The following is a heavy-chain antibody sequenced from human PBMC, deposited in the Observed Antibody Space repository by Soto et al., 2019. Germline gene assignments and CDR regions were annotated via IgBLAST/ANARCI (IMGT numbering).Heavy chain of an antibody. CDR2: INYSGNT. V-gene: IGHV4-39*01. Sequence: SETLSLTCTVSGGSMSSSNYYWVWIRQPPGKGLKWIGSINYSGNTYYDSSLKSRVTISVDTSRNQFSLSLRSVTAADTAVYCCASHRTFWPFDYWGQGTVVTVSS. J-gene: IGHJ4*02. CDR1: GGSMSSSNYY. D-gene: IGHD2-8*01. CDR3: ASHRTFWPFDY.